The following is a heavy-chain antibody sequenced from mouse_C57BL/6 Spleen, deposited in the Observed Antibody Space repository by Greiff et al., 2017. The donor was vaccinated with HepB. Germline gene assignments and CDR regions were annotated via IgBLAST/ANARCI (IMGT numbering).Heavy chain of an antibody. Sequence: QVQLQQSGAELVKPGASVKISCKASGYAFSSYWMNWVKQRPGKGLEWIGQIYPGDGDTNYNGKFKGKATLTADKSSSTAYMQLSSLTSEDSAVYFGARGGSIYYDYDDQAWFAYWGQGTLVTVSA. J-gene: IGHJ3*01. CDR3: ARGGSIYYDYDDQAWFAY. CDR1: GYAFSSYW. CDR2: IYPGDGDT. V-gene: IGHV1-80*01. D-gene: IGHD2-4*01.